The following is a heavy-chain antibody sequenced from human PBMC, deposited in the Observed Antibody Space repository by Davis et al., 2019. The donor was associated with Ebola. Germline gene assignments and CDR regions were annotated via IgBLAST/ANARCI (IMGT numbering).Heavy chain of an antibody. J-gene: IGHJ4*02. CDR1: GINFRTYW. CDR3: AKFYSNRVDYYFDY. D-gene: IGHD4-11*01. V-gene: IGHV3-74*03. Sequence: PGGSLRLSCTASGINFRTYWMHWVRHVPGKGLVWVALINSGGTGTTYADSVKGRFTISRDNSKNTLYLQMNSLRAEDTAVYYCAKFYSNRVDYYFDYWGQGTLVTVSS. CDR2: INSGGTGT.